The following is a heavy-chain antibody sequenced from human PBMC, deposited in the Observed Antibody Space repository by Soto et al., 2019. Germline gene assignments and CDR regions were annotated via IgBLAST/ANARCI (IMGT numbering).Heavy chain of an antibody. Sequence: LRLSCAASGFTFSDYYMNWIRQAPGKGLEWVSYISSSGSTIYYADSVKGRFTISRDNAKDSLYLQMNSLRAEDTAVYYCARDFGDIVATDWSYFDYWGQGTLVTVSS. CDR1: GFTFSDYY. CDR3: ARDFGDIVATDWSYFDY. J-gene: IGHJ4*02. D-gene: IGHD5-12*01. CDR2: ISSSGSTI. V-gene: IGHV3-11*01.